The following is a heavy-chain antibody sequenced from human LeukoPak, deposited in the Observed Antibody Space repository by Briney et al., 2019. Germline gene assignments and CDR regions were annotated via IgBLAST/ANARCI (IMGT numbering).Heavy chain of an antibody. D-gene: IGHD1-7*01. CDR3: ASSNWNYGWFDP. CDR1: GFTFSSYA. CDR2: ISGSGGST. V-gene: IGHV3-23*01. Sequence: GGSLRLSCAASGFTFSSYAMSWVRQAPGKGLEWVSVISGSGGSTYYADSVKGRFTISRDNSKNTLYLQMNSLRAEDTAVYYCASSNWNYGWFDPWGQGTLVTVSS. J-gene: IGHJ5*02.